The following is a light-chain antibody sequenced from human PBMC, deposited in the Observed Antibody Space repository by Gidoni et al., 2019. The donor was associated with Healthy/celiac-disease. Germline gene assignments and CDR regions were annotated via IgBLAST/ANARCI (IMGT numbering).Light chain of an antibody. CDR3: QQDNNWPLT. Sequence: EIVMTQSPATLSVSPGERAALAGRASQSVSSNVAWYQQKPGQAPRLLIYGASTRATGLPARFSGSGSGTEFTLTISSLQSEDFAVYYCQQDNNWPLTFGGGTKVEIK. J-gene: IGKJ4*01. CDR1: QSVSSN. V-gene: IGKV3-15*01. CDR2: GAS.